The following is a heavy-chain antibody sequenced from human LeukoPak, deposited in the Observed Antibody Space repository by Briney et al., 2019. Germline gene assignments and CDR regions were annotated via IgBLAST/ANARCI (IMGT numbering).Heavy chain of an antibody. CDR3: AKNFWSDKYYYYYMDV. V-gene: IGHV3-7*03. CDR2: IKQDGSEK. D-gene: IGHD3-3*01. Sequence: GGSLRLSCVASGFTFSSYWMSWVRQAPGKGLEWVANIKQDGSEKYYVDSVKGRFTISRDNSKNTLYLQVNSLTAEDTAVYYCAKNFWSDKYYYYYMDVWGKGTTVTVSS. CDR1: GFTFSSYW. J-gene: IGHJ6*03.